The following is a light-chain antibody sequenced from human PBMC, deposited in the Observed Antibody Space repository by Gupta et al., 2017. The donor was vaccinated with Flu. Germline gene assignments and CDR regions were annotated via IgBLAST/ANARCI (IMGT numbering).Light chain of an antibody. CDR2: WSS. CDR3: MQEYSYFWT. V-gene: IGKV4-1*01. CDR1: QSRCASSNNKNF. Sequence: DIVMIQSPDSLAVSLGERATINCKSSQSRCASSNNKNFLAWYQQKPGQSPRLLISWSSTRESGVPERFSGSGSGTEFTLTISSLQAEDVAVYHCMQEYSYFWTFGQGTKVEV. J-gene: IGKJ1*01.